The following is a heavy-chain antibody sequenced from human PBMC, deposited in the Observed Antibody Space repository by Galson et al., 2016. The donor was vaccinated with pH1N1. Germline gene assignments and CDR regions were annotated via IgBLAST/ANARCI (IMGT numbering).Heavy chain of an antibody. V-gene: IGHV4-31*03. CDR2: IYYIGST. CDR1: GASVRSGGQY. Sequence: TLSLTCSVSGASVRSGGQYWTWIRQVPRKGLEWIGFIYYIGSTGYNPSLKSRVSMSLDMSKKQFSLNLRSVTAADTAVYYCARNAWDGSGLNYFDSWGQGILVSVSS. J-gene: IGHJ5*01. CDR3: ARNAWDGSGLNYFDS. D-gene: IGHD3-22*01.